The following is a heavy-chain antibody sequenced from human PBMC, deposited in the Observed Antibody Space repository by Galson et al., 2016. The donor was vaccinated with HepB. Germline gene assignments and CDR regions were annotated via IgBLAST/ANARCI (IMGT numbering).Heavy chain of an antibody. Sequence: SLRLSCAASGFNFDNYAVHWVRQAPGKGLEWVALSSLDEKYKYYADSVKGRFTISRDNSKNTLFLQMDSLSVEDTALYYCAKDATGSYVSPYYFDSWGQGTLVTVSS. CDR2: SSLDEKYK. J-gene: IGHJ4*02. CDR3: AKDATGSYVSPYYFDS. V-gene: IGHV3-30*18. CDR1: GFNFDNYA. D-gene: IGHD1-26*01.